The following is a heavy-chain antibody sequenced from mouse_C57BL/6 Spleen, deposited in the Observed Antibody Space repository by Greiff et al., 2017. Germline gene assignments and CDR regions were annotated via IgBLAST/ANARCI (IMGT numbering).Heavy chain of an antibody. D-gene: IGHD2-1*01. CDR3: ARHGIDPSYFDY. Sequence: VQLQQSGPELVMPGASVKISCKASGYAFSSSWMNWVKQRPGKGLEWIGRSYPGDGDTNYNGKFKGKATLTADKSSSPAYMQLSSLTSAYSAVYVCARHGIDPSYFDYWGQGTTLTVSS. CDR1: GYAFSSSW. CDR2: SYPGDGDT. J-gene: IGHJ2*01. V-gene: IGHV1-82*01.